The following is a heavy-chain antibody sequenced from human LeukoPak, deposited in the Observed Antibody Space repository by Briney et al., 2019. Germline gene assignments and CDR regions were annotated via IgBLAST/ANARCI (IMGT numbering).Heavy chain of an antibody. CDR1: GYTFTSYD. D-gene: IGHD6-13*01. V-gene: IGHV1-8*01. Sequence: ASVKVSCKASGYTFTSYDINWVRQATGQGLEWMGWMNPNSGDTGYAQKFQGRVTMTRNTSISTAYMGLSSLRSEDTAVYYCAISIAAAGTFDYWGQGTLVTVSS. CDR3: AISIAAAGTFDY. J-gene: IGHJ4*02. CDR2: MNPNSGDT.